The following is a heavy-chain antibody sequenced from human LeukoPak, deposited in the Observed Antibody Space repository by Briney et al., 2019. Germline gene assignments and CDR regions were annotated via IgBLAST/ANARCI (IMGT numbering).Heavy chain of an antibody. CDR2: LNYNGGNT. V-gene: IGHV3-23*01. Sequence: GGSLRLSCAASGFTFSTYAMTWLRQAPGKGLEWVSALNYNGGNTYYADSVKGRFTISRDNSKNMLYLQMNSPRAEDTAVYYCARGVTGTTTILSYYYYGMDVWGQGTTVTVSS. CDR1: GFTFSTYA. D-gene: IGHD1-7*01. J-gene: IGHJ6*02. CDR3: ARGVTGTTTILSYYYYGMDV.